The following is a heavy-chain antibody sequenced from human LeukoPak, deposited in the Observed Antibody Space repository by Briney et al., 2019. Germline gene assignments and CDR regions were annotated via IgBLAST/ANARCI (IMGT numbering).Heavy chain of an antibody. CDR2: ISAYNGNT. V-gene: IGHV1-18*01. Sequence: GASVKVSCKASGYTFTSYGISWVRQAPGQGLEWMGWISAYNGNTNYAQKLQGRVTMTTDTSTSTAYMELRSLISDDAAVYYCARDGTSYDILTAEPPFDAFDIWGQGTMVTVSS. D-gene: IGHD3-9*01. CDR1: GYTFTSYG. J-gene: IGHJ3*02. CDR3: ARDGTSYDILTAEPPFDAFDI.